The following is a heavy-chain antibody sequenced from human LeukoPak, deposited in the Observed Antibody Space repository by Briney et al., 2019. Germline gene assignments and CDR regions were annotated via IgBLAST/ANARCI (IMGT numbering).Heavy chain of an antibody. CDR1: GFTFSNAW. CDR3: ATDKGARDY. J-gene: IGHJ4*02. D-gene: IGHD4/OR15-4a*01. CDR2: IKSETDAGTT. V-gene: IGHV3-15*01. Sequence: GGSLRLSCAASGFTFSNAWMSWVRQAPGKGLEWVGRIKSETDAGTTDNAAPVKGRFAISRDDSKNTLYLQMNSLKTEDTAVYYCATDKGARDYWGQGTLVTVSS.